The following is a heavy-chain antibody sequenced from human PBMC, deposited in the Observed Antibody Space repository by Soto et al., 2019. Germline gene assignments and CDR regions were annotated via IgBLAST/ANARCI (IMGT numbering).Heavy chain of an antibody. CDR2: INPNSGGT. V-gene: IGHV1-2*04. D-gene: IGHD3-22*01. Sequence: ASVKVSCKASGYTFTGYYMHWVRQAPGQGLEWMGWINPNSGGTNYAQKFQGWVTMTRDTSISTAYMELSRLRSDDTAVYYCARDYYKYYDSRGYYRSPAYWGQG. CDR3: ARDYYKYYDSRGYYRSPAY. J-gene: IGHJ4*02. CDR1: GYTFTGYY.